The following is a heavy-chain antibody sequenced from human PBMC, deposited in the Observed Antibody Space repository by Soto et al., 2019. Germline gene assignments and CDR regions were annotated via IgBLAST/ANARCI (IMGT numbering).Heavy chain of an antibody. CDR2: ISAYNGNT. D-gene: IGHD3-10*01. J-gene: IGHJ4*02. V-gene: IGHV1-18*01. CDR3: ARVGMYYYGSGSYTGPHDY. CDR1: GYTFTSYG. Sequence: ASVKVSCKASGYTFTSYGISWVRQAPGQGLEWMGWISAYNGNTNYAQKLQGRVTMTTDTSTSTAYMELRSLRSDDTAVYYCARVGMYYYGSGSYTGPHDYWGQGTLVTVSS.